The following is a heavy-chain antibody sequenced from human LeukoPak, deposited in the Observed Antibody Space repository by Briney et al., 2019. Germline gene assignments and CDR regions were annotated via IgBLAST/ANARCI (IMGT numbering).Heavy chain of an antibody. Sequence: PGGSLRLSCAASGFTFSSSSMNRVRQAPGKGLEWVSYITGSSSTIYYADSVKGRFTISRDNSKNTLYLQMNSLRAEDTALYYCANEVRPNDYWGQGTLVTVSS. V-gene: IGHV3-48*01. CDR3: ANEVRPNDY. CDR2: ITGSSSTI. J-gene: IGHJ4*02. D-gene: IGHD1-1*01. CDR1: GFTFSSSS.